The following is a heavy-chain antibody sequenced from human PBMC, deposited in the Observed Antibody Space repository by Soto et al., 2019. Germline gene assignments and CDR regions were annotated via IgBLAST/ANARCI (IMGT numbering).Heavy chain of an antibody. CDR2: IDWADDT. Sequence: QVTLRESGPTLVKPTQTLTLTCTFSGFSLTSSGVAVGWIRQPPGKALEWLAYIDWADDTHYNPSLKNRAIITGDTSKNQVVLTMANMDPTDTATYYCARIVWLRFEFWGQGTPVTVSS. D-gene: IGHD6-19*01. CDR3: ARIVWLRFEF. J-gene: IGHJ4*02. V-gene: IGHV2-5*02. CDR1: GFSLTSSGVA.